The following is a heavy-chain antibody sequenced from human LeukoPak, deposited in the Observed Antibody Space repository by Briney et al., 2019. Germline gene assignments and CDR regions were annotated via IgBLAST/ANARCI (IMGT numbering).Heavy chain of an antibody. V-gene: IGHV4-39*07. CDR1: GGSISSSSYY. J-gene: IGHJ4*02. Sequence: SETLSLTCTVSGGSISSSSYYWGWIRQPPGKGLEWIGNIYHSGSTFYNPSLESRITISIDTSKNQFSLKVNPVTAADTAVYYCARDSGNYYRYDFWGQGTLVTVSS. CDR3: ARDSGNYYRYDF. D-gene: IGHD1-26*01. CDR2: IYHSGST.